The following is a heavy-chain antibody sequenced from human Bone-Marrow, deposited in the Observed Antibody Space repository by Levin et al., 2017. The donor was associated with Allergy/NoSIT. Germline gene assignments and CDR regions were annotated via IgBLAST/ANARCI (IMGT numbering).Heavy chain of an antibody. J-gene: IGHJ4*02. CDR1: GFTVSSNY. Sequence: GGSLRLSCAASGFTVSSNYMSWVRQAPGKGLEWVSVIYSGGSTYYADSVKGGLTISRDNTKNKLYLQMNSLGAEDTSVYYCARGVHYGSRSYYWGALDYWGQGTLVTVSS. V-gene: IGHV3-53*01. CDR3: ARGVHYGSRSYYWGALDY. CDR2: IYSGGST. D-gene: IGHD3-10*01.